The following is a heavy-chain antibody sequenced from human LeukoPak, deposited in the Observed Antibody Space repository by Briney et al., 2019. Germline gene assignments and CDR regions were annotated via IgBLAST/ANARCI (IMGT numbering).Heavy chain of an antibody. CDR2: INPKTCDT. Sequence: ASVKVSCKTSGYIFTDYYIHWVRQAPGQGLDWMGWINPKTCDTNSAQKFQGWVTITSGTAISTAYMELSRLRSDDTAVSYCARGAAPVTTFAAFDMWAQATTVTASS. J-gene: IGHJ3*02. D-gene: IGHD1-14*01. V-gene: IGHV1-2*04. CDR3: ARGAAPVTTFAAFDM. CDR1: GYIFTDYY.